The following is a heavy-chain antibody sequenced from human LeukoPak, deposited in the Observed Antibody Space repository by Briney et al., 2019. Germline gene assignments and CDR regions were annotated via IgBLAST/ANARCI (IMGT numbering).Heavy chain of an antibody. J-gene: IGHJ3*02. V-gene: IGHV3-30*03. Sequence: GGSLRLSCAASGFTFSSYGMNWVRQAPGKGLEWVAVISDDGGDEDYADSVKGRFTISRDTSKNTLYLHMNSLRVEDTAVYYCARGTLLDKDAFDIWGQGTMVTVSS. CDR3: ARGTLLDKDAFDI. CDR2: ISDDGGDE. CDR1: GFTFSSYG.